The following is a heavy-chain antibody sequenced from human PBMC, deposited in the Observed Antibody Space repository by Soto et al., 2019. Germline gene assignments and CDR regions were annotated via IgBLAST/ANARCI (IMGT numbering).Heavy chain of an antibody. CDR2: IYRTGGT. V-gene: IGHV4-4*02. Sequence: SETLSLTCAVSGGSFTSNNWWTWVRQPPGQGLEWIGEIYRTGGTNYNPSLKSRVTISLDKSENQFSLKVTSLTAADTAVYYCASRDPGTSVDYWGQGTLVTVSS. J-gene: IGHJ4*02. CDR3: ASRDPGTSVDY. D-gene: IGHD1-7*01. CDR1: GGSFTSNNW.